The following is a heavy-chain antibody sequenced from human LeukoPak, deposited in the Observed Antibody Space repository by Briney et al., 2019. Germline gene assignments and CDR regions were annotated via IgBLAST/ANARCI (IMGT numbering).Heavy chain of an antibody. Sequence: PGGSLRLSCTVSGFTFSNYGMSWVRQAPGKGLEWVSGINGDGDSTYYVDSVKGRFTISRDNSKSTLYLHMNSLRAEDTAVYYCARRDWVSGAVRAFDIWGQGTMVTVSS. D-gene: IGHD3-3*01. CDR3: ARRDWVSGAVRAFDI. CDR1: GFTFSNYG. V-gene: IGHV3-23*01. CDR2: INGDGDST. J-gene: IGHJ3*02.